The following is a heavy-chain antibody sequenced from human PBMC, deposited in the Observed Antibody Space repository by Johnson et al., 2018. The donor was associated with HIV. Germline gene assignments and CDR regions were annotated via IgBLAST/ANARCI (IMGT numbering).Heavy chain of an antibody. D-gene: IGHD3-22*01. CDR1: GFTFSDYY. CDR2: ISSSGSSI. J-gene: IGHJ3*02. CDR3: AKDRFTMPVGDAFDI. Sequence: QVQLVESGGGLVKPGGSLRLSCAASGFTFSDYYMSWIRQAPGKGLEWVSYISSSGSSIYYTDSLKGRFTISRDNAKNSLYLQMNSLRAEDTAEYYCAKDRFTMPVGDAFDIWGQGTMVTVSS. V-gene: IGHV3-11*01.